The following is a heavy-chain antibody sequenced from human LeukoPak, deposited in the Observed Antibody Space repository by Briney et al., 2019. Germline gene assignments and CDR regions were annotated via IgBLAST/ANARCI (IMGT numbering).Heavy chain of an antibody. CDR1: GFTLGDHW. J-gene: IGHJ4*02. Sequence: PGGSLRLSCAAYGFTLGDHWMTWVRQAPGKGLEWVAYIKQDGSAKDYVDSVKGRFTISRDNSKNLLYLQMNSLRAEDTAVYYCARGGWPLDYWGQGTLVTVSS. D-gene: IGHD6-19*01. CDR3: ARGGWPLDY. V-gene: IGHV3-7*04. CDR2: IKQDGSAK.